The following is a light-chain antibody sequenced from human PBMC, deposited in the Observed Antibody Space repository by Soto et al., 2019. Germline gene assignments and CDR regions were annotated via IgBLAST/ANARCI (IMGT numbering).Light chain of an antibody. Sequence: VLTQPASVSGSPGQSITISCTGTSRDVGLYNLVSWYQQLPGKAPKLIIYEVSERPSGISDRFSGSKSGNTASLTISGLQDGDEADYYCCSYVGSSILMFGGGTKLTVL. V-gene: IGLV2-23*02. CDR1: SRDVGLYNL. CDR2: EVS. J-gene: IGLJ3*02. CDR3: CSYVGSSILM.